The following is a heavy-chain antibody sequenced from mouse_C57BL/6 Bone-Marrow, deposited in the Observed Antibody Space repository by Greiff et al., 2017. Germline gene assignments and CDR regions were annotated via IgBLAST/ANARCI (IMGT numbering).Heavy chain of an antibody. Sequence: EVKLVESGGDLVKPGGSLKLSCAASGFTFSSYGMSWVRQTPDKRLEWVATISSGGSYTYYPDSVKGRFTISRDNAKNTLYLQMSSLKSEDTAMYYCARHGSSPNYYAMDYWGQGTSVTVSS. V-gene: IGHV5-6*02. J-gene: IGHJ4*01. CDR3: ARHGSSPNYYAMDY. CDR2: ISSGGSYT. CDR1: GFTFSSYG. D-gene: IGHD1-1*01.